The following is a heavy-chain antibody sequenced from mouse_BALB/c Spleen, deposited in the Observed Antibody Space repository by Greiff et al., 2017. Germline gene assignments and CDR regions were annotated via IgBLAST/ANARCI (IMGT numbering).Heavy chain of an antibody. V-gene: IGHV2-5-1*01. J-gene: IGHJ4*01. CDR2: IWRGGST. CDR1: GFSLTSYG. CDR3: AKIALYDYYAMGY. D-gene: IGHD1-3*01. Sequence: QVQLQQSGPSLVQPSQSLSITCTVSGFSLTSYGVHWVRQSPGKGLEWLGVIWRGGSTDYNAAFMSRLSITKDNSKSQVFFKMNSLQADDTAIYYCAKIALYDYYAMGYWGQGTSVTVSS.